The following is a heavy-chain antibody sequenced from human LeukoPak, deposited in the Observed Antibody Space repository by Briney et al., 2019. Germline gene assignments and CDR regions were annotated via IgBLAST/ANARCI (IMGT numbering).Heavy chain of an antibody. D-gene: IGHD6-19*01. V-gene: IGHV3-7*01. Sequence: PGGSLRLSCAASGFTFSNYWMNWVRQAPGKGPEWVANINQDGNRKYFVESVKGRFTISRDNAKNSLYLQMNSLRAEDTAVYYCARGMTVAANWFDRWGQGTLVTVSS. J-gene: IGHJ5*02. CDR2: INQDGNRK. CDR3: ARGMTVAANWFDR. CDR1: GFTFSNYW.